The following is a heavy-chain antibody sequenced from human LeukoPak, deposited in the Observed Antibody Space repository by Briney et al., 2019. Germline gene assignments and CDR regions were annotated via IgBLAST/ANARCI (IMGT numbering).Heavy chain of an antibody. J-gene: IGHJ4*02. V-gene: IGHV3-30*18. D-gene: IGHD2-2*01. CDR3: AKNTHAYAEIFDY. CDR2: ISYHGSNK. CDR1: EFTFSSYA. Sequence: GTSLRLSCAASEFTFSSYAMHWVRQAPGKGLEWVAFISYHGSNKYYADSVKGRFTISRDNSKNTLFLQMNSLRAEDTAVYYCAKNTHAYAEIFDYWGQGALVTVSS.